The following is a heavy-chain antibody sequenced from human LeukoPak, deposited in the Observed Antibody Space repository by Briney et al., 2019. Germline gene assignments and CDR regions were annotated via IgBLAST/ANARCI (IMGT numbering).Heavy chain of an antibody. D-gene: IGHD1-26*01. CDR1: GGSISSGDYC. V-gene: IGHV4-30-4*01. CDR3: ATAEKWPGGGSYYENWFDP. CDR2: IYYSGST. Sequence: SQTLSLTCTVSGGSISSGDYCWSWIGQPPGKGLEWIVYIYYSGSTYYNPSLKSRVTISVDTSKNQFSLKLSSVTAADTAVYYCATAEKWPGGGSYYENWFDPWGQGTLVTVSS. J-gene: IGHJ5*02.